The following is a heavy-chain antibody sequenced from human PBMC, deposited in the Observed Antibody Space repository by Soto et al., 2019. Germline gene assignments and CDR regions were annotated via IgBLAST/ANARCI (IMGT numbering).Heavy chain of an antibody. D-gene: IGHD3-10*01. CDR3: AKDPGAYYGSGSYSGYFDY. Sequence: GGSLRLSCAAARLTFSSYAMSWVRQAPGKGLEWVSAISGSGGSTYYADSVKGRFTISRDNSKNTLYLQMNSLRAEDTAVYYCAKDPGAYYGSGSYSGYFDYWGQGTLVTVSS. CDR2: ISGSGGST. CDR1: RLTFSSYA. V-gene: IGHV3-23*01. J-gene: IGHJ4*02.